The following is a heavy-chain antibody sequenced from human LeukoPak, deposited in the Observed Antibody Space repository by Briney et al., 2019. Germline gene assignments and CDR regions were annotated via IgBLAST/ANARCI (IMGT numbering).Heavy chain of an antibody. V-gene: IGHV3-21*01. D-gene: IGHD6-19*01. Sequence: GGSLILSCAASGFTFSTYSMNWVRQAPGKGLEWVSSISSSSSYIYYADSLKGRFTISRDNAKNSLYLQMNSLRAEDTAVYYCANHRHSSGGGYAFDIWGQGTMVTVSS. CDR1: GFTFSTYS. CDR2: ISSSSSYI. CDR3: ANHRHSSGGGYAFDI. J-gene: IGHJ3*02.